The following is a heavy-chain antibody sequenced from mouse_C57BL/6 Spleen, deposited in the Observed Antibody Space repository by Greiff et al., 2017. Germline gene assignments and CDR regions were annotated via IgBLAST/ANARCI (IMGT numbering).Heavy chain of an antibody. CDR2: IYPGSGST. J-gene: IGHJ4*01. CDR1: GYTFTSYW. V-gene: IGHV1-55*01. CDR3: ARPPGYYYAMDY. Sequence: QVQLKQSGAELVKPGASVKMSCKASGYTFTSYWITWVKQRPGQGLEWIGDIYPGSGSTNYNEKFKSKATLTVDTSSSTAYMQLSSLTSEDSAVYYCARPPGYYYAMDYWGQGTSVTVSS.